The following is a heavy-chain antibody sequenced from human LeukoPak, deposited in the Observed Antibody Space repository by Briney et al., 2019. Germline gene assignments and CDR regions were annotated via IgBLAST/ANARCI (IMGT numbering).Heavy chain of an antibody. CDR3: ARETPIVGATAWFDP. CDR2: ISSSSSYI. J-gene: IGHJ5*02. V-gene: IGHV3-21*01. Sequence: PGGSLRLSCAASGFTFSSYSMNWVRQAPGKGLGWVSSISSSSSYIYYADSVKGRFTISRDNAKNSLYLQMNSLRAEDTAVYYCARETPIVGATAWFDPWGQGTLVTVSS. D-gene: IGHD1-26*01. CDR1: GFTFSSYS.